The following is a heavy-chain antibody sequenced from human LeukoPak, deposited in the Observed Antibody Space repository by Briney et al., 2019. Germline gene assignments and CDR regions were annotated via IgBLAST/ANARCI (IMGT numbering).Heavy chain of an antibody. Sequence: GESLKISCKGSGYSFTSFWIGWVRQMPGKGLEWMGIIYPGDSETRYSPSFQGQVTISADKSISTAYLQWSSLKASDTAMYYCARSPGIAAADYYFDYWGQGTLVTVSS. V-gene: IGHV5-51*01. CDR2: IYPGDSET. D-gene: IGHD6-13*01. J-gene: IGHJ4*02. CDR1: GYSFTSFW. CDR3: ARSPGIAAADYYFDY.